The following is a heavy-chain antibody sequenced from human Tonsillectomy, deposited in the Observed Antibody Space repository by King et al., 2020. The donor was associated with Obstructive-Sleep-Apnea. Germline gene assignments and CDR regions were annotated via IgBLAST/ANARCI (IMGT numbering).Heavy chain of an antibody. CDR1: GFSLSTSGVG. D-gene: IGHD3-22*01. CDR2: IYWNDDK. V-gene: IGHV2-5*01. Sequence: ITLRESGPTLVKPTQTLTLTCTFSGFSLSTSGVGVGWIRQPPGEALEWLGFIYWNDDKSYSPSLRSRLTMSKDTSKDQVVLTMTNMDPVDTATYYCAHSRYYYDSSRYHSFPWYHWGQGTLVTVSS. J-gene: IGHJ1*01. CDR3: AHSRYYYDSSRYHSFPWYH.